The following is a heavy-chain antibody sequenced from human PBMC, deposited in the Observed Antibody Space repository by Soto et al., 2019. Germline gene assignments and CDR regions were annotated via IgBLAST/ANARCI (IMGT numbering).Heavy chain of an antibody. V-gene: IGHV4-61*01. CDR3: ARVKGYTYGYDPRYYFDY. Sequence: SETLSLTCTVSGGSVSSGSDYWSWIRQPPGKGLEWIGHIYNSESTNYNPSLKSRVTISADTSKSQFSLKLTSMTAADTAVYFCARVKGYTYGYDPRYYFDYWGQGTLVTVSS. D-gene: IGHD5-18*01. J-gene: IGHJ4*02. CDR2: IYNSEST. CDR1: GGSVSSGSDY.